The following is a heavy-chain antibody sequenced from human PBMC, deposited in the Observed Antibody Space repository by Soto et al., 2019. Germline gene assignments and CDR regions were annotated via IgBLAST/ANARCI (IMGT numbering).Heavy chain of an antibody. D-gene: IGHD3-3*02. Sequence: QVRLVQSGAEVKKPGASVKVSCKASGYSFTPYSMQWVRQAPGQRLEWMGWINVGKGNTQYSQKFQGRLTVTRDTPASTVYMELSSLRSEDTAVYYCVRDGVTFSNNPYNWFDLWGEGTLVTVSS. V-gene: IGHV1-3*01. J-gene: IGHJ5*02. CDR3: VRDGVTFSNNPYNWFDL. CDR2: INVGKGNT. CDR1: GYSFTPYS.